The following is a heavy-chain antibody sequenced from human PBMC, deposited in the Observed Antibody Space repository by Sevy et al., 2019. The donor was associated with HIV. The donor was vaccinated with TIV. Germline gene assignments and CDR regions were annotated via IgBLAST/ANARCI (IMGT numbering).Heavy chain of an antibody. CDR2: FDPEDDET. J-gene: IGHJ4*02. CDR1: GYTLSELS. Sequence: ASVKVSCMVSGYTLSELSMHWVRQAPGKGLEWMGSFDPEDDETIYAQKLQGRVTMTEDTSTETAYMELNNLRHKDTAMYYCATTKDYYDSSGSPFDYWGQGTLVTVSS. V-gene: IGHV1-24*01. CDR3: ATTKDYYDSSGSPFDY. D-gene: IGHD3-22*01.